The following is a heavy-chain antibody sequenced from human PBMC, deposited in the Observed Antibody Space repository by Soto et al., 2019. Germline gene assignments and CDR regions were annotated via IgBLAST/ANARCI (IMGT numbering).Heavy chain of an antibody. CDR1: GYTFTSYG. Sequence: QVQLVQSGAEVKKPGASVKVSCKASGYTFTSYGISWVRQAPGQGLEWMGWISAYNGNTNYAQKLQGRVTTTTDTSTSTAYMELRSLRSDDTAVYYCASNYLYYYGSGNTNYYGMDVWGQGTTVTVSS. V-gene: IGHV1-18*01. D-gene: IGHD3-10*01. CDR3: ASNYLYYYGSGNTNYYGMDV. J-gene: IGHJ6*02. CDR2: ISAYNGNT.